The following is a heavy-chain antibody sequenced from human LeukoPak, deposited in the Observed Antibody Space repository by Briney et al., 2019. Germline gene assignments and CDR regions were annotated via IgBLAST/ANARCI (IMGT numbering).Heavy chain of an antibody. CDR2: ISGSGGST. CDR1: GFTFSGYA. J-gene: IGHJ5*02. V-gene: IGHV3-23*01. CDR3: AKDLGYYDSSGSFNNWFDP. D-gene: IGHD3-22*01. Sequence: GGSLRLSCAASGFTFSGYAMSWVRQAPGKGLEWVSAISGSGGSTYYADSVKGRFTISRDNSKNTLYLQMNSLRAEDTAVYYCAKDLGYYDSSGSFNNWFDPWGQGTLVTVSS.